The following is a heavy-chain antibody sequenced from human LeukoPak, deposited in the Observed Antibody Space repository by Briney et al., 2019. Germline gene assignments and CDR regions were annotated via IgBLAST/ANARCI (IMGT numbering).Heavy chain of an antibody. CDR2: IYHSGST. CDR1: GGSISSYY. CDR3: ARTSGWNDA. D-gene: IGHD1-1*01. V-gene: IGHV4-59*12. Sequence: SETLSLTCTVSGGSISSYYWSGVRQPQGKGLEWIGYIYHSGSTYYNPSLKSRVTISVDRSKNQFSLKLSSVTAADTAVYYCARTSGWNDAWGQGTLVTVSS. J-gene: IGHJ5*02.